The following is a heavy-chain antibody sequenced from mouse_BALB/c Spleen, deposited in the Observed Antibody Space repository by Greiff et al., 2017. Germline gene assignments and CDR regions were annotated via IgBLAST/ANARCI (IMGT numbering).Heavy chain of an antibody. V-gene: IGHV14-3*02. CDR1: GFNIKYTY. Sequence: VQLQQSGAELVKPGASVKLSCTASGFNIKYTYMHWVKQRPEQGLEWIGRIDPANGNTKYDPKFQGKATITADTSSNTAYLQLSSLTSEDTAVYYCALITTAPAYWGQGTLVTVSA. CDR3: ALITTAPAY. J-gene: IGHJ3*01. D-gene: IGHD1-2*01. CDR2: IDPANGNT.